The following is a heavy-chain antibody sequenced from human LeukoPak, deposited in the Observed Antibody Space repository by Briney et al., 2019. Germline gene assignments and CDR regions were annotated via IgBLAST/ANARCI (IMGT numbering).Heavy chain of an antibody. CDR3: ARRNPDTAMVLSAFDI. D-gene: IGHD5-18*01. J-gene: IGHJ3*02. CDR1: DYSISSGYY. Sequence: PSETLSLTCTVSDYSISSGYYWGWIRQPPGKGLEWIGSIYYSGSTYYNPSLKSRVTISVDTSKNQFSLKLSSVTAADTAVYYCARRNPDTAMVLSAFDIWGQGTMVTVSS. CDR2: IYYSGST. V-gene: IGHV4-38-2*02.